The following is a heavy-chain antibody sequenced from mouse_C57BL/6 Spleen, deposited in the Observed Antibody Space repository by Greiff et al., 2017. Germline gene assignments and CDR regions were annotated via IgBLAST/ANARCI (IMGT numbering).Heavy chain of an antibody. CDR2: IHPNSGST. CDR1: GYTFTSYW. CDR3: ARSPFSAVEGGDWYFDV. Sequence: VQLQQPGAELVKPGASVKLSCKASGYTFTSYWMHWVKQRPGQGLEWIGMIHPNSGSTNYNEKFKSKATLTVDKSSSTAYMQLSSLTSEDTAVYYCARSPFSAVEGGDWYFDVWGTGTTVTVSS. D-gene: IGHD1-1*01. V-gene: IGHV1-64*01. J-gene: IGHJ1*03.